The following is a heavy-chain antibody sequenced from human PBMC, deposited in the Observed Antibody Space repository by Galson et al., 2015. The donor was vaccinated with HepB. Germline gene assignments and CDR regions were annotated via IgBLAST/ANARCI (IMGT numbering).Heavy chain of an antibody. CDR1: GFTFNNAW. V-gene: IGHV3-15*01. CDR2: IKSKTDGGAT. Sequence: SLRLSCAASGFTFNNAWMSWVRQAPGKGLGWVGRIKSKTDGGATDYSAPVKGRFTISRDDSKDTLYLQMNSLKTEDTAVYYCTTDPPAWNYWHWGQGTLVTVSS. CDR3: TTDPPAWNYWH. J-gene: IGHJ1*01. D-gene: IGHD1-7*01.